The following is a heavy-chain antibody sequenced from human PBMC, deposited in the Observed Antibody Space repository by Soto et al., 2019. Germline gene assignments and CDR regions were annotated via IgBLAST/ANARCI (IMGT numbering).Heavy chain of an antibody. J-gene: IGHJ3*02. D-gene: IGHD3-22*01. V-gene: IGHV4-59*12. CDR3: ARDPRSGYYISGYYYTGAFDI. Sequence: SETLSLTCTVSGGTIRSWYWSWIRQPPGKGLEWIGYIYYSGSTNCNPSLKSRVTISVDTSKNQFSLKLSSVTAADTAVYYCARDPRSGYYISGYYYTGAFDIWGQRTMLTLSS. CDR2: IYYSGST. CDR1: GGTIRSWY.